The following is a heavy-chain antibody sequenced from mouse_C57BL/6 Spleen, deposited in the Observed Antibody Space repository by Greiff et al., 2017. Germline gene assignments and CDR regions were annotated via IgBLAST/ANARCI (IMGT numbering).Heavy chain of an antibody. J-gene: IGHJ4*01. Sequence: EVMLVESEGGLVQPGSSMKLSCTASGFTFSDYYMAWVRQVPEKGLEWVANINYDGSSTYYLDSLKSRFIISRDNAKNILYLQMSSLKSEDTATYYCAREGIYYYGSSPYYAMDYWGQGTSVTVSS. V-gene: IGHV5-16*01. CDR2: INYDGSST. CDR3: AREGIYYYGSSPYYAMDY. D-gene: IGHD1-1*01. CDR1: GFTFSDYY.